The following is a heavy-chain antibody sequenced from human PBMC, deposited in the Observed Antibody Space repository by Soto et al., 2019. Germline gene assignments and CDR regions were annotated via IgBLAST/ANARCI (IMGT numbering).Heavy chain of an antibody. Sequence: TLSLTCTVSGGSISSGGYYGSWIRQHPGKGLEWIGYIYYSGSTYYNPSLKSRVTISVDTSKNQFSRKLSSVTAAATAVYYCARATPFCSGGSCYSKYDYYYYMDVWGKGTTVTVSS. D-gene: IGHD2-15*01. CDR1: GGSISSGGYY. V-gene: IGHV4-31*03. CDR2: IYYSGST. J-gene: IGHJ6*03. CDR3: ARATPFCSGGSCYSKYDYYYYMDV.